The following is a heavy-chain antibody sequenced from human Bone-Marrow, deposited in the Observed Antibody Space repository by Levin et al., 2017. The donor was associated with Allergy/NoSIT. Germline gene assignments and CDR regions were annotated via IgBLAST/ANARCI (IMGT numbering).Heavy chain of an antibody. V-gene: IGHV4-59*01. CDR3: ARLQDYTSGYGAQYFDV. D-gene: IGHD5-12*01. CDR1: GGSISSEY. J-gene: IGHJ6*02. Sequence: MTSETLSLTCTVSGGSISSEYWSWIRQSPGKGLEWLGFIYYSGSTKYNPSLKSPITISVDTSRTRFSLTLKSVTAADTAVYYCARLQDYTSGYGAQYFDVWGQGAKVTVSS. CDR2: IYYSGST.